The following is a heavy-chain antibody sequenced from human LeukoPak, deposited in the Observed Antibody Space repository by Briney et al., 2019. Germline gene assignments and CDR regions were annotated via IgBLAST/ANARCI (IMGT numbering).Heavy chain of an antibody. CDR3: ARAPPSNTPDYYMDV. J-gene: IGHJ6*03. CDR2: MNPTSGNT. CDR1: GYTFTSYD. Sequence: ASVKVSCKASGYTFTSYDINWVRQATGQGLEWMGWMNPTSGNTGYAQEFRGRVTITMSPSISTAYMELNSLRSEDTAVYYCARAPPSNTPDYYMDVWGKGTTVTVSS. V-gene: IGHV1-8*03.